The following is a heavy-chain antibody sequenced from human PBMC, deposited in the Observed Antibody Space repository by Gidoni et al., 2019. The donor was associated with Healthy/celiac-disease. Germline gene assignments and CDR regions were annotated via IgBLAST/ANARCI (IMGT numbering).Heavy chain of an antibody. Sequence: EVQLVESGGGLVQPGRSLRLSCAASGFPFDDSAMHWVRQAPGKGLEWVSGISWNSGSIGYADSVKGRFTISRDNAKNSLYLQMNSLRAEDTALYYCAKDIASDSSGYYYNYFDYWGQGTLVTVSS. CDR1: GFPFDDSA. CDR2: ISWNSGSI. V-gene: IGHV3-9*01. CDR3: AKDIASDSSGYYYNYFDY. D-gene: IGHD3-22*01. J-gene: IGHJ4*02.